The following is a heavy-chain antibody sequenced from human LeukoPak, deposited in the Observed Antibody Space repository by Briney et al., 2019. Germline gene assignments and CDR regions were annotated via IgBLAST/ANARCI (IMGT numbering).Heavy chain of an antibody. CDR1: GFTFSNYW. V-gene: IGHV4-39*01. J-gene: IGHJ4*02. D-gene: IGHD1-26*01. CDR3: ARLQRGGTYWLYYFDS. Sequence: GSLRLSCAASGFTFSNYWMNWVRQPPGKGPEWIGSIFYSGSTYYNVSLESRVTISVDTSRNQFFLKLNSVTAADTAVYYCARLQRGGTYWLYYFDSWGQGTLVTVSS. CDR2: IFYSGST.